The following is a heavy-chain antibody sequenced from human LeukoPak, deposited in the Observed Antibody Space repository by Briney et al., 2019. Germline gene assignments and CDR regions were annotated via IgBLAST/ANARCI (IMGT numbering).Heavy chain of an antibody. J-gene: IGHJ4*02. CDR1: GGSNSSYY. V-gene: IGHV4-59*01. D-gene: IGHD3-3*01. CDR2: IYYSGST. Sequence: PSETLSLTCTVSGGSNSSYYWSWIRQPPGKGLEWIGYIYYSGSTNYNPSLKSRVTISVDTSKNQFSLKLSSVTAADTAVYYCARYDFWSGPTFFDYWGQGTLVTVSS. CDR3: ARYDFWSGPTFFDY.